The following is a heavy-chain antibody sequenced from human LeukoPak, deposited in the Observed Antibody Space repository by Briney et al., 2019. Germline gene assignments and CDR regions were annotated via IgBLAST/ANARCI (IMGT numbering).Heavy chain of an antibody. CDR2: INPNSGGT. J-gene: IGHJ3*02. CDR1: GYTFTGYY. CDR3: ARDRDWESGAFDI. Sequence: ASVKVSCKASGYTFTGYYMHWVRQAPGQGLEWMEWINPNSGGTNYAQKFQGRVTMTRDTSISTAYMELSRLRSDDTAVYYCARDRDWESGAFDIWGQGTMVTVSS. V-gene: IGHV1-2*02. D-gene: IGHD1-26*01.